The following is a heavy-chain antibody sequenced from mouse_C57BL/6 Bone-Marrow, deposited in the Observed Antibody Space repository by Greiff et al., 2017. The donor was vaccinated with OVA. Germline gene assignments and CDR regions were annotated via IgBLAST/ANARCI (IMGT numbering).Heavy chain of an antibody. CDR1: EYEFPSHD. V-gene: IGHV5-2*03. CDR2: INSDGGST. J-gene: IGHJ4*01. CDR3: ARLRYYGSSPAMDY. Sequence: EVKLEESGGGLVQPGESLKLSCESNEYEFPSHDMSWVRKTPEKRLELVAAINSDGGSTYYPDTMERRFIISRDNTKKTLYLQMSSLRSEDTALYYCARLRYYGSSPAMDYWGQGTSVTVSS. D-gene: IGHD1-1*01.